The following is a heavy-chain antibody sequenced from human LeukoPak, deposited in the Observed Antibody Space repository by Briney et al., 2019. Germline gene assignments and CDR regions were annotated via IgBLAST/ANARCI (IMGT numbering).Heavy chain of an antibody. D-gene: IGHD6-13*01. CDR2: IIPILGIA. CDR3: ARASGYSSSWYYYYYMDV. J-gene: IGHJ6*03. CDR1: GGTFSSYA. V-gene: IGHV1-69*04. Sequence: GASVKVSCKASGGTFSSYAISWVRQAPGQGLEWMGRIIPILGIANYAQKFQGRVTITTDESTSTAYMELSSLRSEDTAVYYCARASGYSSSWYYYYYMDVWGKGTTVTVSS.